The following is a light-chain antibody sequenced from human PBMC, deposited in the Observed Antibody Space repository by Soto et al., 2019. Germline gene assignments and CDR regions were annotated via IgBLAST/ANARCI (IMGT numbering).Light chain of an antibody. CDR1: SSNIGGNS. V-gene: IGLV1-47*01. CDR3: AAWDDSLSGWV. CDR2: RDD. J-gene: IGLJ3*02. Sequence: QLVLTQPPSASGTPGQRVTISCSGSSSNIGGNSVSWYQQLPGTAPKLLIYRDDQRPSGVPDRFSGSKSGTSASLAISGLRSEDEADYYCAAWDDSLSGWVFGGGTKLTVL.